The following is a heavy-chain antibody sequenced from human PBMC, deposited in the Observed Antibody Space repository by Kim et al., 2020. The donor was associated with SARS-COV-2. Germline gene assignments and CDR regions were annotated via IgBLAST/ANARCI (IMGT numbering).Heavy chain of an antibody. D-gene: IGHD3-10*01. CDR2: IYPGDSDT. V-gene: IGHV5-51*01. CDR3: ARHEFGERITMVRGVIQREDSRYYYYGMDV. Sequence: GESLKISCKGFGYSFTNYWIGWVRQMPGKGLEWMGIIYPGDSDTRYSPSFQGQVTISADKSISTAYLQWSSLKASDTAMYYCARHEFGERITMVRGVIQREDSRYYYYGMDVWGQGTTVTVSS. CDR1: GYSFTNYW. J-gene: IGHJ6*02.